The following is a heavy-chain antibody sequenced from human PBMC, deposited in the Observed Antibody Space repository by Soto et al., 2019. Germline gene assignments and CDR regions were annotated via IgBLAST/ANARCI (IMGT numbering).Heavy chain of an antibody. Sequence: PGESLKISCKGSGYSFTSYWIGWVRQMPGKGLEWMGIIYPGDSDTRYSPSFQGQVTTSADKSISTAYLQWSSLKASDTAMYYCARTSAAGKYYYGMDVWGQGTTVTV. D-gene: IGHD6-13*01. CDR2: IYPGDSDT. CDR3: ARTSAAGKYYYGMDV. V-gene: IGHV5-51*01. CDR1: GYSFTSYW. J-gene: IGHJ6*02.